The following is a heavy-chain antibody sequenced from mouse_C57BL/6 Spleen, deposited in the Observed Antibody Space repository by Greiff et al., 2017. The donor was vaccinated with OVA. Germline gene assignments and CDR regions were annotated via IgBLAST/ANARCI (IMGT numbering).Heavy chain of an antibody. Sequence: QVHVKQPGAELVKPGASVKLSCKASGYTFTSYWMHWVKQRPGQGLEWIGMIHPNSGSTNYNEKFKSKATLTVDKSSSTAYMQLSSLTSEDSAVYYCAREFYYGSSGYFDVWGTGTTVTVSS. CDR3: AREFYYGSSGYFDV. CDR1: GYTFTSYW. J-gene: IGHJ1*03. CDR2: IHPNSGST. V-gene: IGHV1-64*01. D-gene: IGHD1-1*01.